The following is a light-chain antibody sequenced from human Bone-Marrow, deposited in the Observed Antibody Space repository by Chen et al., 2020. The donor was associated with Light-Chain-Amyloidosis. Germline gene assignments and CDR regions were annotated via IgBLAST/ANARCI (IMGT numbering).Light chain of an antibody. V-gene: IGLV3-25*03. CDR2: RDT. Sequence: SYELPHPPSVPVSPGQTARITCSGDDLPTKYAYWYQQKPGHAPVLVIHRDTERPSGISERFSGSSSGTTATLTISGVQAEDEADYHCQSADSSGTYEVIFGGGTKLTVL. CDR3: QSADSSGTYEVI. J-gene: IGLJ2*01. CDR1: DLPTKY.